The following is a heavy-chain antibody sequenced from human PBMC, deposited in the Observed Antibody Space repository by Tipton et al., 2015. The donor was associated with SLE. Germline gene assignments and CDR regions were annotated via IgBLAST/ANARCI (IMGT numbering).Heavy chain of an antibody. CDR3: ARPRSRGSYDI. Sequence: TLSLTCTVSGGSISSGIYFWSWIRQPAGKGLEWIGHIYTSGSTDYNPSLKSRVTISLDTSKNQFFLNLTSVIAADTAVYYCARPRSRGSYDIWGRGTMVTVSS. CDR1: GGSISSGIYF. D-gene: IGHD3-10*01. CDR2: IYTSGST. J-gene: IGHJ3*02. V-gene: IGHV4-61*09.